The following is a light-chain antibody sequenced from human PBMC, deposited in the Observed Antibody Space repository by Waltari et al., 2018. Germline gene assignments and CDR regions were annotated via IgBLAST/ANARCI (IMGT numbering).Light chain of an antibody. CDR3: SSYASSSTVL. CDR2: EVS. V-gene: IGLV2-14*01. Sequence: QAALTQSPSVSGSPGQSVTISCTGTSSDIGGYNRVPWYQQHPGKAPKLMIYEVSKRPSGVSDRFSGSKSDNTASLTISGLQAEDEADYYCSSYASSSTVLFGGGTRLTVL. CDR1: SSDIGGYNR. J-gene: IGLJ2*01.